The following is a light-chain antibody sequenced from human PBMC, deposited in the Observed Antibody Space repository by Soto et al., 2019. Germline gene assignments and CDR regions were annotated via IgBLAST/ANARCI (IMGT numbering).Light chain of an antibody. CDR1: QSVLSSSNNKNY. V-gene: IGKV4-1*01. J-gene: IGKJ2*01. Sequence: DIVMTQSPDSLAVSLGERATINCKSSQSVLSSSNNKNYLAWYQKKPGQPPKLLIYWASMRESGVPDRFSGSGSGTEFTLTIGSLQSEDVAVYYCQQCYATPYTFGQGTKLELK. CDR2: WAS. CDR3: QQCYATPYT.